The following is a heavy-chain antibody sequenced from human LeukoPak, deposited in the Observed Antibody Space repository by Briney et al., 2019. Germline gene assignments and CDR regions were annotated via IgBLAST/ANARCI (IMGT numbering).Heavy chain of an antibody. Sequence: SETLSLTCTVSGVSISSYYWSWIRQPPGKGLEWIGYIYYSGSTNYNPSLKSRVTISVDTSKNQFSLKLSSVTAADTAVYYCARTESYDSSGYYPGWFDPWGQGTLVTVSS. CDR1: GVSISSYY. V-gene: IGHV4-59*12. CDR2: IYYSGST. CDR3: ARTESYDSSGYYPGWFDP. D-gene: IGHD3-22*01. J-gene: IGHJ5*02.